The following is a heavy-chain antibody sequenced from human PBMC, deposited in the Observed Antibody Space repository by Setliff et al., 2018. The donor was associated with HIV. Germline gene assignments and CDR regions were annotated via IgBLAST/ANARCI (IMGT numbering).Heavy chain of an antibody. V-gene: IGHV4-4*07. D-gene: IGHD7-27*01. CDR2: IYTSGST. CDR3: ARVLPELTGRSFDP. CDR1: GGSISGYC. J-gene: IGHJ5*02. Sequence: SETLSLTCNVSGGSISGYCWTWIRQPAGKGLEWIGRIYTSGSTNNNPSLKSRLSMSIDTSKNHFSLRLTSVTAADTAVYYCARVLPELTGRSFDPWGQGIQVTVSS.